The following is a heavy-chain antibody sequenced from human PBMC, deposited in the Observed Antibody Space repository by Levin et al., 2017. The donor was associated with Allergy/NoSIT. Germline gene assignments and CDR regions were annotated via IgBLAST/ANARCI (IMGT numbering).Heavy chain of an antibody. CDR1: GFTFSSYG. Sequence: SCAASGFTFSSYGMHWVRQAPGKGLEWVAVISYDGSNKYYADSVKGRFTISRDNSKNTLYLQMNSLRAEDTAVYYCAKDRLLWFGEPPLAGMDVWGQGTTVTVSS. J-gene: IGHJ6*02. D-gene: IGHD3-10*01. CDR2: ISYDGSNK. V-gene: IGHV3-30*18. CDR3: AKDRLLWFGEPPLAGMDV.